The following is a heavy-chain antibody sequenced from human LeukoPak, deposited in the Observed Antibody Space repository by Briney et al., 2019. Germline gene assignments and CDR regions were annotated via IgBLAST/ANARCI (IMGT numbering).Heavy chain of an antibody. CDR3: AMGDGYNYGY. CDR2: IYYSGST. Sequence: SETLSLTCTVSGGSISSYYWSWIRQPPRKGLEWIGYIYYSGSTNYNPSLKSRVTISVDTSKNQFSLKLSSVTAADTAVYYCAMGDGYNYGYWGQGTLVTVSS. J-gene: IGHJ4*02. V-gene: IGHV4-59*01. CDR1: GGSISSYY. D-gene: IGHD5-12*01.